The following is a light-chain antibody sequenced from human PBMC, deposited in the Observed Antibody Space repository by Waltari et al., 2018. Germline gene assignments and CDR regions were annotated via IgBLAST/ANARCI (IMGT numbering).Light chain of an antibody. CDR2: AAS. CDR3: LQVNSYPRT. CDR1: QGIRND. V-gene: IGKV1-17*01. Sequence: DIQMTQSPSSLSASVGDRVTITCRASQGIRNDLAWYQQKPGKAPKRLIYAASSLQSGVPSRCSGSGSGTEFTLTISSLQPEDFATYYCLQVNSYPRTFGQGTKLDIK. J-gene: IGKJ2*01.